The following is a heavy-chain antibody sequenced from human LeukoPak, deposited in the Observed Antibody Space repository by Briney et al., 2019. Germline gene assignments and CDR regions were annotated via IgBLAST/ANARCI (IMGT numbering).Heavy chain of an antibody. CDR2: ISSSGTTI. V-gene: IGHV3-48*03. J-gene: IGHJ6*04. Sequence: GGSLRLSCAASGFTFSSYEMNWVRQAPGKGLEWVSYISSSGTTIYYADSVKGRFTMSRDNAKNSLYLQMNSLRAEDTAVYYCASLPSPTDVWGKGTTVTVSS. CDR3: ASLPSPTDV. CDR1: GFTFSSYE.